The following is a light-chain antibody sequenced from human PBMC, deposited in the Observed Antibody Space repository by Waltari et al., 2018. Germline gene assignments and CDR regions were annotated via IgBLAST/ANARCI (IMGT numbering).Light chain of an antibody. V-gene: IGKV1-5*03. Sequence: DIQMTQSPSTLSASVGDRVTITCRASQNINSWLAWYQQKPGKAPKLLIYKASSLESGVPSRFSGSGSGTGFTLTISSLQPDDFATYYCQQHSNYWTFGQGTKVEIK. CDR1: QNINSW. CDR2: KAS. J-gene: IGKJ1*01. CDR3: QQHSNYWT.